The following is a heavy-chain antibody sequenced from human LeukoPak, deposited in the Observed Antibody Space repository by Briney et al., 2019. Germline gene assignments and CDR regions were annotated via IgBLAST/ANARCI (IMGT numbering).Heavy chain of an antibody. J-gene: IGHJ4*02. Sequence: GGSLRLSCAASGFTFSSYSMNWVRQAPGKGLEWVSSISSSSSYIYYADSVKGRFTISRDNAKNSLYLQMNSLRAEDTAVYYCARDMDSGSPYDYWGQRTLVTVSS. D-gene: IGHD1-1*01. CDR1: GFTFSSYS. CDR3: ARDMDSGSPYDY. V-gene: IGHV3-21*01. CDR2: ISSSSSYI.